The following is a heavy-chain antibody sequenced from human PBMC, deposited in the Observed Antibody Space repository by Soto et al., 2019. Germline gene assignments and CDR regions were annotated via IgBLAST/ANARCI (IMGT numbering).Heavy chain of an antibody. CDR3: ARGTLGYCSSTSCYVANGGFDD. V-gene: IGHV4-30-4*01. Sequence: QVQLQESGPGLVKPSQTLSLTCTVSGCSISSGDYYWRWICQPPGTCLEWVGYIYYSGSTYYTPSLNGRVTISVDTSNNHFSLKLSAVTAADTAVYYCARGTLGYCSSTSCYVANGGFDDWGQGTLVTVSS. D-gene: IGHD2-2*01. CDR1: GCSISSGDYY. J-gene: IGHJ4*02. CDR2: IYYSGST.